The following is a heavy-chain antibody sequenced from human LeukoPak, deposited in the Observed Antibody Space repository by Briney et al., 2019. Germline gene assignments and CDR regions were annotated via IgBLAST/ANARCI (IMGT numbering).Heavy chain of an antibody. D-gene: IGHD3-22*01. CDR1: GGSISSGGYY. Sequence: PSETLSLTCTVSGGSISSGGYYWSWIRQHPGKGLEWIGYIYYSGSTYHNPSLKSRVTISVDTSKNQFSPKLSSVTAADTAVYYCARADYYDSSGYSYWGQGTLVTVSS. CDR3: ARADYYDSSGYSY. J-gene: IGHJ4*02. V-gene: IGHV4-31*03. CDR2: IYYSGST.